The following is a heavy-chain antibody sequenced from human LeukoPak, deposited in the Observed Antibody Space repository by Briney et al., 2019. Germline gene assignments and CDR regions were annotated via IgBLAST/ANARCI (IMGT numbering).Heavy chain of an antibody. CDR2: ISSSSTTI. D-gene: IGHD3-9*01. V-gene: IGHV3-48*04. CDR3: ARTYYDILTGYNPYFDY. Sequence: PGGSLRLSCAASGFTFSSYSMMWVRQAPGKGLEWVSYISSSSTTIHYADSVKGRFTISRDNAKNLLYLQMNSLRAEDTAVYYCARTYYDILTGYNPYFDYWGQGILVTVSS. CDR1: GFTFSSYS. J-gene: IGHJ4*02.